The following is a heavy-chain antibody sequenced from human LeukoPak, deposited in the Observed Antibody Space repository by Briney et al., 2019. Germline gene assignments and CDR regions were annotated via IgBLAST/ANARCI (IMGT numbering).Heavy chain of an antibody. CDR1: GGSISSGGYY. J-gene: IGHJ5*02. V-gene: IGHV4-31*03. CDR2: IYYSGST. Sequence: SETLSLTCTVSGGSISSGGYYWRWIRQHPGKGLVWIGYIYYSGSTYYNPSLKSRVTITVDTSQNQFSPELSSGTAADTAVYYCASLITIFGVVDANWFDPWGQGTLVTVSS. CDR3: ASLITIFGVVDANWFDP. D-gene: IGHD3-3*01.